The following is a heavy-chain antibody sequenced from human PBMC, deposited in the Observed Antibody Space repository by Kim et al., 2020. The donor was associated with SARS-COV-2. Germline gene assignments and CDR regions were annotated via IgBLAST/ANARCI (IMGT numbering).Heavy chain of an antibody. Sequence: GGSLRLSCAASGFTFSSYAMHWVRQAPGKGLEWVAVISYDGSNKYYADSVKGRFTISRDNSKNTLYLQMNSLRAEDTAVYYCARDLVGATKGEIDYWGQG. CDR1: GFTFSSYA. CDR2: ISYDGSNK. J-gene: IGHJ4*02. CDR3: ARDLVGATKGEIDY. D-gene: IGHD1-26*01. V-gene: IGHV3-30*04.